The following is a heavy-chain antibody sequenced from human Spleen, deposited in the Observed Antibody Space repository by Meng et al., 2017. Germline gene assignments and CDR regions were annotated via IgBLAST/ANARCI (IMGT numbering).Heavy chain of an antibody. CDR1: GFSFGDYY. J-gene: IGHJ4*02. D-gene: IGHD2-21*02. V-gene: IGHV3-11*01. CDR2: ISSISSTI. CDR3: ARTPGVTGRVDS. Sequence: QVQLVESGGGLVKPRGSLRLSCAASGFSFGDYYMSWIREAPGKGLEWISYISSISSTIYYADAVKGRFTVSRDNAKNSLYLQMSSLRVEDTAVYFCARTPGVTGRVDSWGQGTLVTVSS.